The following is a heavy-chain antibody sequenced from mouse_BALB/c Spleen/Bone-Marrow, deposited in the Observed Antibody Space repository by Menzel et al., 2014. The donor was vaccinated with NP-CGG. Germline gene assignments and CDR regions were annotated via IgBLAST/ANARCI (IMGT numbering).Heavy chain of an antibody. J-gene: IGHJ2*01. Sequence: VKLMESGPEPVRPGVSVKISCKGSGYKFTDYAMHWVKQSHAKSLEWIGLISTYSGNTHYNQKFKGKATMTVDKSSSTAYMELARLTSEDSANYYCARNFYGSAYFDFWGQGSTLTVSS. CDR3: ARNFYGSAYFDF. V-gene: IGHV1-67*01. D-gene: IGHD1-1*01. CDR2: ISTYSGNT. CDR1: GYKFTDYA.